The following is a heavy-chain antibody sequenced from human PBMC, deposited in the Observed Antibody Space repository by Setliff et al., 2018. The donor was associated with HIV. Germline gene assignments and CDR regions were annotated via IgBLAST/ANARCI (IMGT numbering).Heavy chain of an antibody. J-gene: IGHJ6*03. CDR1: GYPIIEAYY. D-gene: IGHD4-4*01. CDR2: IFRGVTT. Sequence: PSETLSLTCAVSGYPIIEAYYWLWIRQSPTKGLEYIGIIFRGVTTYYNPSLRSRVALSMDTSKNQFSLRLSSVTAADTAIYYCARADSRRGAGYQYMDDWGKGTTVTVSS. CDR3: ARADSRRGAGYQYMDD. V-gene: IGHV4-38-2*01.